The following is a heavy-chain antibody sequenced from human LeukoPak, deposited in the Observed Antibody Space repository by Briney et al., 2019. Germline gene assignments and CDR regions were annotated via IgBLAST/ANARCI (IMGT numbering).Heavy chain of an antibody. Sequence: PGGSLRLSCAASGFTFSTYSMNWVRQAPGKGLERVSYISSSSSTIYYADSVKGRFTISRDNAKNSLYLQMNSLRAEDTAVYYCARGSTYYDSSGQVPFDYWGQGTLVTVSS. V-gene: IGHV3-48*01. D-gene: IGHD3-22*01. CDR2: ISSSSSTI. J-gene: IGHJ4*02. CDR1: GFTFSTYS. CDR3: ARGSTYYDSSGQVPFDY.